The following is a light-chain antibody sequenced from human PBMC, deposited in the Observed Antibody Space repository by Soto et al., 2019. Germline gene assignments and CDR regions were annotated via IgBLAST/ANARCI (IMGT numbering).Light chain of an antibody. J-gene: IGKJ5*01. CDR3: QQSYSTLGIT. V-gene: IGKV1-39*01. CDR2: AAS. CDR1: QSISSY. Sequence: IPMTQSPSSLSASVGDRVTITCRASQSISSYLNWYQQKPGKAPKLLIYAASSVQSGVPSRFSGSGSGTDFTLTISSLQPEDFATYYCQQSYSTLGITFGQGTRLEIK.